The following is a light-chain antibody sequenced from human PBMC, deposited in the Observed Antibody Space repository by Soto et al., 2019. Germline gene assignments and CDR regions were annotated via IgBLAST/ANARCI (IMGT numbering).Light chain of an antibody. CDR1: QSIYNY. CDR3: QQGDSFPFT. CDR2: AAS. J-gene: IGKJ4*01. Sequence: DIQMTQSPSSLSASVGDRVTITCRAGQSIYNYLNWYQQKPGKAPKLLISAASSLQSGVPRRFSGSGSGTDFTLIISSLQPEDFATYFCQQGDSFPFTFGGGTKVEIK. V-gene: IGKV1-39*01.